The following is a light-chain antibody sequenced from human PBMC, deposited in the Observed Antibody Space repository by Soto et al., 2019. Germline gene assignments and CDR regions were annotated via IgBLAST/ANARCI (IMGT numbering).Light chain of an antibody. CDR1: QSVSSSY. CDR2: GAS. J-gene: IGKJ5*01. V-gene: IGKV3-15*01. CDR3: QQYNNWLIT. Sequence: EIVLTQSPGTLSLSPGERATLSCRASQSVSSSYLAWYQQKPGQAPRLLIYGASTRATGIPARFSGSGSGTEFTLTISSLQSEDFAVYYCQQYNNWLITFGQGTRLENK.